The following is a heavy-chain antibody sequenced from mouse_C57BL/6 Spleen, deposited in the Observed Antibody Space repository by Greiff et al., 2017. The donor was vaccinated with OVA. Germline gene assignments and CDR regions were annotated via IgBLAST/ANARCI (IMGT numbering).Heavy chain of an antibody. CDR1: GYSFTSYY. D-gene: IGHD2-4*01. Sequence: VQLQQSGPELVKPGASVKISCKASGYSFTSYYIHWVKQRPGQGLEWIGWIYPGSGNTKYNEKFKGKATLTADTSSSTAYMQLSSLTSEDSAVYYCARSGDYDGDYYAMDYWGQGTSVTVSS. J-gene: IGHJ4*01. CDR3: ARSGDYDGDYYAMDY. CDR2: IYPGSGNT. V-gene: IGHV1-66*01.